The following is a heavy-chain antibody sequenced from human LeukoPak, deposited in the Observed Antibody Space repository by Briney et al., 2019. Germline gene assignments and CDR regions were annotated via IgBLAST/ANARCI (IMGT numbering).Heavy chain of an antibody. CDR2: ISSSSSYI. CDR3: ARDVGGYDSSGYDAY. Sequence: GGSLRLSCAASGFTFSSYNMNGVRQAPGKGLECVSSISSSSSYIYYADSVKGRFTISRGNAKNSLFLQMNSLRAEDTAVYYCARDVGGYDSSGYDAYWGQGTLVIVSS. D-gene: IGHD3-22*01. V-gene: IGHV3-21*01. J-gene: IGHJ4*01. CDR1: GFTFSSYN.